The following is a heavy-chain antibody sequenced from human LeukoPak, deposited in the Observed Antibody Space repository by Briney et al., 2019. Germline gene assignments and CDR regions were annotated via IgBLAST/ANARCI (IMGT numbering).Heavy chain of an antibody. CDR1: GFTFGTYA. CDR2: ITGSGTTT. D-gene: IGHD6-19*01. Sequence: PGGSLRLSCVASGFTFGTYAMSWVSQAPGKGLEWVSVITGSGTTTYYADSVKGRFTISRENSKNTLYMQRNSLRAEDTAVYYCARLYSSGWYGYWGQGTVVTVSS. J-gene: IGHJ4*02. CDR3: ARLYSSGWYGY. V-gene: IGHV3-23*01.